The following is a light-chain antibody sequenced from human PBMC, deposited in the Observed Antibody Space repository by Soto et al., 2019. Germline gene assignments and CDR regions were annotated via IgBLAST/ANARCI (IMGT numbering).Light chain of an antibody. CDR2: AAS. CDR1: QGIRND. Sequence: AIQMTQSPSSLSASVGDRVTITCRASQGIRNDLGWYQQKPGKAPKLLIYAASRLQSGVPSRFIGSGSGTDFTLTISSLQHEDFATYYCLQDYNYPWTFGQGTKVEIK. V-gene: IGKV1-6*01. CDR3: LQDYNYPWT. J-gene: IGKJ1*01.